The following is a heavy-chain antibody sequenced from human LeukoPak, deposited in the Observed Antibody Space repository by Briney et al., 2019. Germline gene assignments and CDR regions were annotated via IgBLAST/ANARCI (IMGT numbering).Heavy chain of an antibody. CDR2: TNHSEDR. CDR3: ARQYVAVAGLEQFFDY. V-gene: IGHV4-34*01. J-gene: IGHJ4*02. CDR1: GGSFSGYY. D-gene: IGHD6-19*01. Sequence: PSETLSLTCAVYGGSFSGYYWSWFRQPPGKGLEWIGKTNHSEDRNYNPSRKSRVTISVDTSKNQFSLKLSSVTAADTAVYYCARQYVAVAGLEQFFDYWGQGTLVTVSS.